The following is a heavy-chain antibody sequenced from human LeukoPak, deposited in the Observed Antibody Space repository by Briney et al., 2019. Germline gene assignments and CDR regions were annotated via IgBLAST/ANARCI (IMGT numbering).Heavy chain of an antibody. J-gene: IGHJ6*02. CDR1: GFTFSSYG. CDR3: ARGRCTNGVCYEDYYYYGMDV. V-gene: IGHV3-48*01. CDR2: ISKTRWATDYTSSGNWTT. Sequence: GGSLRLSCVASGFTFSSYGMNWVRQAPGKGLEWISYISKTRWATDYTSSGNWTTFYGDSVKGRFTISRDNAKNSVYLQMNSLRAEDTAVYYCARGRCTNGVCYEDYYYYGMDVWGQGTTVTVSS. D-gene: IGHD2-8*01.